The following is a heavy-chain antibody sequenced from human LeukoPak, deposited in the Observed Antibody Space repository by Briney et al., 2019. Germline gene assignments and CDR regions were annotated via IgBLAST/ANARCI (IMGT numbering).Heavy chain of an antibody. CDR3: ARDKVGSYFGYNY. J-gene: IGHJ4*02. D-gene: IGHD1-26*01. CDR1: GYTFASYG. Sequence: ASVKVSCKASGYTFASYGISWVPQAPGHRLKWWGWISAYNGNTNYAQKLQGRVTMTTDTSTSTAYMELRSLRSDDTAVYYCARDKVGSYFGYNYWGQGTLVTVSS. CDR2: ISAYNGNT. V-gene: IGHV1-18*01.